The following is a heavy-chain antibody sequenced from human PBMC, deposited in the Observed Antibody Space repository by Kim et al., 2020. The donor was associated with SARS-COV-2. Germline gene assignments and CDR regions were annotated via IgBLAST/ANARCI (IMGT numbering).Heavy chain of an antibody. CDR2: IYSGGST. V-gene: IGHV3-53*01. CDR1: GFTVSSNY. CDR3: ARLRRITMIVH. Sequence: GSLRLSCAASGFTVSSNYMSWVRQAPGKGLEWFSVIYSGGSTYYADSVKGRFTISRDNSKNTLYLQMNSLRAEDTAVYYCARLRRITMIVHWGQGTLVTVSS. D-gene: IGHD3-22*01. J-gene: IGHJ4*02.